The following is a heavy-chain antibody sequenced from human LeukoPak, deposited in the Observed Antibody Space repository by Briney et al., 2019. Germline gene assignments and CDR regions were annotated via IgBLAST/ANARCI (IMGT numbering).Heavy chain of an antibody. Sequence: SETLSLTCTVSGGSVTTYYWHWIRQPPGKGLEWIGYMSYSGSTNYNPSLKSRVTISIDTSRDQFSLNLSSVTAADTAVYYCARVLGDSSGYFPEYWGQGTLVTVSS. CDR2: MSYSGST. D-gene: IGHD3-22*01. CDR1: GGSVTTYY. V-gene: IGHV4-59*02. CDR3: ARVLGDSSGYFPEY. J-gene: IGHJ4*02.